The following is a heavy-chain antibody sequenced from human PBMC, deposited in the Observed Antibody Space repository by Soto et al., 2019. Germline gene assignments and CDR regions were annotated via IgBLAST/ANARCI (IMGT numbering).Heavy chain of an antibody. Sequence: PGGSLILSCAASGFTFSNYGMSWVRQAPGKGLEWVSVMSGSGDDAYYADSVKSRFTISRDNSKNMLYLQMNSLRAEDTAVYFCAKKVTIYEVDPADDWGQGTQGTVAA. CDR1: GFTFSNYG. CDR2: MSGSGDDA. J-gene: IGHJ4*02. CDR3: AKKVTIYEVDPADD. D-gene: IGHD3-3*01. V-gene: IGHV3-23*01.